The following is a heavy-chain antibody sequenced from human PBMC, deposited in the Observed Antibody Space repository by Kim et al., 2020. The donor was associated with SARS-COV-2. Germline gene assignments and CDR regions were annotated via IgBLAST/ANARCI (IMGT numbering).Heavy chain of an antibody. V-gene: IGHV1-2*02. Sequence: NYAQKFQGRVTMTRDTSISTAYMELSRLRSDDTAVYYCARILAARVPLGYWGQGTLVTVSS. J-gene: IGHJ4*02. CDR3: ARILAARVPLGY. D-gene: IGHD6-6*01.